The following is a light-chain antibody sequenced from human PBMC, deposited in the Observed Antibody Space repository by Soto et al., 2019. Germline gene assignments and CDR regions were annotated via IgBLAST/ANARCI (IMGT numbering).Light chain of an antibody. Sequence: IQMTQSPSSLSASVGDRVTITCQASQDITNYLNWYQQKPGKAPKLLIYDASHLETGVPSRFSGSGSGTDFTFTISSLQPEDIATYYCQHGITFGPGTKVDIK. CDR2: DAS. V-gene: IGKV1-33*01. CDR1: QDITNY. CDR3: QHGIT. J-gene: IGKJ3*01.